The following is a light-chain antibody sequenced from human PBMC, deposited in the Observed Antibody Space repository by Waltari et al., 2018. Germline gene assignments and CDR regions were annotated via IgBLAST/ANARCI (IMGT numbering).Light chain of an antibody. CDR1: QSVSRT. V-gene: IGKV3-20*01. CDR3: QHYVRLPAT. Sequence: EIVLTQSPGTLSLSPGERATLSCRASQSVSRTLAGYKQKPGQAPKLLIYGASIRATCIPDRFTGSGSGTNFSLTISSLEPEDFAIYFCQHYVRLPATFGQGTKVEIK. CDR2: GAS. J-gene: IGKJ1*01.